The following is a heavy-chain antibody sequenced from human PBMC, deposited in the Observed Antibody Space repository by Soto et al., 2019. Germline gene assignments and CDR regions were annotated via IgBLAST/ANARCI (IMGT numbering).Heavy chain of an antibody. CDR3: ARLPEWLGMDV. CDR1: GFTFSSYS. J-gene: IGHJ6*02. Sequence: GGSLRLSCAASGFTFSSYSMNWVRQAPGKGLEWVSSISSSSSYIYYADSVKGRFTISRDNAKNSLYLQMNSLIAEDTALYYCARLPEWLGMDVWGQGTTVTVSS. D-gene: IGHD3-3*01. V-gene: IGHV3-21*01. CDR2: ISSSSSYI.